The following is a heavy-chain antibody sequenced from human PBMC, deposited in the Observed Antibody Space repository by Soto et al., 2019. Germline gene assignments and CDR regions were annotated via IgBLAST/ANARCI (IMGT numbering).Heavy chain of an antibody. CDR1: GDSVSTNTAT. D-gene: IGHD3-22*01. CDR2: TYYRSKWYN. V-gene: IGHV6-1*01. J-gene: IGHJ3*01. CDR3: ARISHGSSPS. Sequence: SQTLSLTCDISGDSVSTNTATWNWIRQSPSRGLEWLGRTYYRSKWYNDYAVSVKSRITINPDTSKNQFSLHLNSVTPEDTAVYYCARISHGSSPSWGQGTMVTVSS.